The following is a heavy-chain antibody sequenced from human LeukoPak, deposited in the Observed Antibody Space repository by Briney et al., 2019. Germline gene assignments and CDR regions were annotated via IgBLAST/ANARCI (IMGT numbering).Heavy chain of an antibody. D-gene: IGHD3-22*01. CDR1: GYTFTGYY. J-gene: IGHJ4*02. CDR3: ARGVTMIVVEFGY. V-gene: IGHV1-2*02. Sequence: GASVKVSCKASGYTFTGYYMHWVRQAPGQGLEWMGWINPNSGGTNYAQKFQGRVTMTRDTSISTAYMELSRLRSDDTAVYYCARGVTMIVVEFGYWGQGTLVTVSS. CDR2: INPNSGGT.